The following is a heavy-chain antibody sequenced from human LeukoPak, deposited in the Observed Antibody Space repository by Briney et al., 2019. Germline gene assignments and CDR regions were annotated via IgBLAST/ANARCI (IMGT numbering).Heavy chain of an antibody. CDR2: IYPDDSDT. CDR3: ARRGYCSGGSCFWYFDL. Sequence: GESLKISCKGSGYSFTTYWIGWVRQMPGKGLEWMGIIYPDDSDTKYSPSFQGQVTISADKSISTAYLQWSSLKASDTAMYYCARRGYCSGGSCFWYFDLWGRGTLVTVSP. D-gene: IGHD2-15*01. J-gene: IGHJ2*01. CDR1: GYSFTTYW. V-gene: IGHV5-51*01.